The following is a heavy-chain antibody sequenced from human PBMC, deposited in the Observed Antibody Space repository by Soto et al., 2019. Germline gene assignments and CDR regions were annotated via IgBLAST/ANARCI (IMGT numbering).Heavy chain of an antibody. Sequence: SETLSLTCTVSGGPISSSSYYWGWIRQPPGKGLEWIGSIYYSGSTYYNPSLKSRVTISVDTSKNQFSLKLSSVTAADTAVYYCVRHLGAGFFGDSGPDYWGQGILVTVSS. CDR3: VRHLGAGFFGDSGPDY. J-gene: IGHJ4*02. V-gene: IGHV4-39*01. D-gene: IGHD1-26*01. CDR2: IYYSGST. CDR1: GGPISSSSYY.